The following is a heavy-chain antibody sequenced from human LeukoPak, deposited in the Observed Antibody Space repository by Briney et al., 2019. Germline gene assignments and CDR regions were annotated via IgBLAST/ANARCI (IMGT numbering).Heavy chain of an antibody. CDR3: AREGSRDFWSGPVYYFDY. Sequence: SETLSLTCTDSGGSISNYYWSWIRQPPGKGLEWIGYIHYSGSTYSNPSLTSRVTISIDTSKNQLSLRLSSVTAADTAVYYCAREGSRDFWSGPVYYFDYWGQGTLVTVSS. J-gene: IGHJ4*02. CDR1: GGSISNYY. CDR2: IHYSGST. D-gene: IGHD3-3*01. V-gene: IGHV4-59*01.